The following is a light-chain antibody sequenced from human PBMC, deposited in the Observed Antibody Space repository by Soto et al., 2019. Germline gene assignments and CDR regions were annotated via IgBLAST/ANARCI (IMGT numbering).Light chain of an antibody. Sequence: DIQMTQSPSSLSASVGDRVSVTCRASQSVSTFLNWYQQRPGEAPKLLIDADSSLQSGVPSRFSGSGSGADFTLTIGSLQLEDCATYYCQQRYTSPTTFGQGTRVEVK. CDR3: QQRYTSPTT. V-gene: IGKV1-39*01. CDR2: ADS. CDR1: QSVSTF. J-gene: IGKJ1*01.